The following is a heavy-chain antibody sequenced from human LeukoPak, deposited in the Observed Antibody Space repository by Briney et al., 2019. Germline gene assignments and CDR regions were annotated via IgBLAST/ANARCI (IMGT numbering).Heavy chain of an antibody. D-gene: IGHD3-22*01. CDR2: IYYSGST. CDR3: ARDLYYYDSSGPGGY. V-gene: IGHV4-4*02. CDR1: GGSISSSNW. Sequence: SETLSLTCAVSGGSISSSNWWSWVRQPPGKGLEWIGEIYYSGSTNYNPSLKSRVTISVDKSKNQFSLKLSSVTAADTAVYYCARDLYYYDSSGPGGYWGQGTLVTVSS. J-gene: IGHJ4*02.